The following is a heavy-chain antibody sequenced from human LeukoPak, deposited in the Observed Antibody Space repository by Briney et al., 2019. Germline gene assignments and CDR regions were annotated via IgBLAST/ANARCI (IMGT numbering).Heavy chain of an antibody. Sequence: GESLKISCKGSGYSFTSYWIGWVRQLPGKGQEWRGIIYPGDSDTRYRPSFQGQVTISADKSISTAYLQWSSLKASDTAMYYCARLGEMATIVGNAFDIWGQGTMVTVSS. J-gene: IGHJ3*02. CDR3: ARLGEMATIVGNAFDI. CDR1: GYSFTSYW. D-gene: IGHD5-24*01. V-gene: IGHV5-51*01. CDR2: IYPGDSDT.